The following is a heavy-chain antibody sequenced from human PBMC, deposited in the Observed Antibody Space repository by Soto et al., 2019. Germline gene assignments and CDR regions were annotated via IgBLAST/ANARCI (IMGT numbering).Heavy chain of an antibody. D-gene: IGHD1-26*01. CDR1: GYTFTGYY. Sequence: ASVKVSCKASGYTFTGYYMHWVRQAPGQGLEWMGWINPNSGGTNYAQKFQGRVTMTRDTSISTAYVELSRLRSDDTAVYYCARGVVGATVRFDYWGQGTLVTVSS. CDR3: ARGVVGATVRFDY. V-gene: IGHV1-2*02. CDR2: INPNSGGT. J-gene: IGHJ4*02.